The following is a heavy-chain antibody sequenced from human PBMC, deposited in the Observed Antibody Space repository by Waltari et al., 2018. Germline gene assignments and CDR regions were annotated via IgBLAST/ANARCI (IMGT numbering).Heavy chain of an antibody. Sequence: HVQIVESGGAVVQPGRSLRLSCAASGFAFSPPGMHWVRQAPGKGLEWVALMSFDGYNKFYVDSVQGRFTISRDNSKNLMYLEMRDLRSEDTATYYCAKETKSDGNAGLEFWGQGTVVTVSS. D-gene: IGHD1-1*01. J-gene: IGHJ4*02. CDR2: MSFDGYNK. CDR1: GFAFSPPG. CDR3: AKETKSDGNAGLEF. V-gene: IGHV3-30*18.